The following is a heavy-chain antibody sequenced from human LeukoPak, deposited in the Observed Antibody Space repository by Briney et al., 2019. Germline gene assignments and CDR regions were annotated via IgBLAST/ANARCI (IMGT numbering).Heavy chain of an antibody. CDR3: LVRGLENFDY. Sequence: GGSVRVSCEASGYTFTSYLMHWVRQAPGQGLEWMGIINPSGGSTSSAQKFQGRVTMTSDTSTSTVYMELSSLRSEDTAVYYCLVRGLENFDYWGEATLVTVS. D-gene: IGHD3-10*01. CDR1: GYTFTSYL. CDR2: INPSGGST. V-gene: IGHV1-46*01. J-gene: IGHJ4*02.